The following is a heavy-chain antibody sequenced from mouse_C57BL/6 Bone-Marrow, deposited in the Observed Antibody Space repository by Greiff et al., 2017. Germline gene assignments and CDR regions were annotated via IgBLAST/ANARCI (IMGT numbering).Heavy chain of an antibody. J-gene: IGHJ4*01. D-gene: IGHD2-2*01. V-gene: IGHV1-26*01. Sequence: VQLQQSGPELVKPGASVKISCKASGYTFTDYYMNWVKQSHGKSLEWIGDINPNNGGTSYNQKFKGKATLTVDKSSSTAYMELRSLTSEDSAVYYCAREGDGYDDAMDYWGQGTSVTGSS. CDR2: INPNNGGT. CDR1: GYTFTDYY. CDR3: AREGDGYDDAMDY.